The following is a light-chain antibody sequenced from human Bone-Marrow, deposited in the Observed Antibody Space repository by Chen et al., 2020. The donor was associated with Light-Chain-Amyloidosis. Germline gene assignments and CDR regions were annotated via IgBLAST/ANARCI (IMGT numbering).Light chain of an antibody. Sequence: QSALTHPAPVSGPPGQSITIPCPGTSSDVGGDNHVSWYQQHPDKAPKLMIYEVTNRPSWVPDRFSGSKSDNTASLTISGLQTEDEADYFCSSYTITNTLVFGSGTRVTVL. V-gene: IGLV2-14*01. CDR2: EVT. CDR3: SSYTITNTLV. J-gene: IGLJ1*01. CDR1: SSDVGGDNH.